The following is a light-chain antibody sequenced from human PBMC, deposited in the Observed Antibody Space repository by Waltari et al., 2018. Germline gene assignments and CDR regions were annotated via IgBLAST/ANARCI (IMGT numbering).Light chain of an antibody. J-gene: IGKJ1*01. CDR3: QQYVSSPWT. CDR2: GAS. CDR1: QSLSRTY. V-gene: IGKV3-20*01. Sequence: EIVLTQSPGTLSLSPGERATLSCSASQSLSRTYLAWYHQRPGQPPRLLIYGASNRAAGVPDRFSGGGSGTDFTLTISRLEPEDFALYYCQQYVSSPWTFGQGTKVEIK.